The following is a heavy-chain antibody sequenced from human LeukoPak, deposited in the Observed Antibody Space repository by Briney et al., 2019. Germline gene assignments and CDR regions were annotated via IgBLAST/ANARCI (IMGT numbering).Heavy chain of an antibody. D-gene: IGHD2-2*02. CDR1: GGTFSSYA. J-gene: IGHJ3*02. CDR2: IIPIFGTA. V-gene: IGHV1-69*13. CDR3: ARGWGLVVPPAIDAFDI. Sequence: SVKVSCMASGGTFSSYAISWVRPAPGQGLEWMGGIIPIFGTANYAQKFQGRVTITADESTSTAYMELSSLRSEDTAVYYCARGWGLVVPPAIDAFDIWGQGTMVTVSS.